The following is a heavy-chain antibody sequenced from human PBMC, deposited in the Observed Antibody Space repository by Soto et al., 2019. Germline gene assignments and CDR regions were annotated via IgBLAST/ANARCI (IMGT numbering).Heavy chain of an antibody. CDR1: GFSITNTW. D-gene: IGHD3-3*01. CDR3: NSYPDFWGGHTPL. V-gene: IGHV3-15*07. Sequence: EVQLVESGGGLVQPGGSLRLSCAASGFSITNTWMHWVRQAPGKGLEWVGRVKSKADGGTADYAAPVKGRFTVSRDDSKKTPYPQMNRLEMEDTAVYYCNSYPDFWGGHTPLWGQGTLVTVSS. CDR2: VKSKADGGTA. J-gene: IGHJ4*02.